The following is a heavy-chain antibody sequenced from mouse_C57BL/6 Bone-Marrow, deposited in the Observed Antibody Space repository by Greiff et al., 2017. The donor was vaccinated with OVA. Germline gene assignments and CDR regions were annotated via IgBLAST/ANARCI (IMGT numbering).Heavy chain of an antibody. CDR2: IYPGSGST. CDR3: ARFPYYGSSYYAMDY. J-gene: IGHJ4*01. V-gene: IGHV1-55*01. D-gene: IGHD1-1*01. Sequence: QVQLQQPGAELVKPGASVKMSCKASGYTLTSYWITWVKQRPGQGLEWIGDIYPGSGSTNYNEKFKSKATLTVDTSSSTAYMQLSSLTSEDSAVYYCARFPYYGSSYYAMDYWGQGTSVTVSS. CDR1: GYTLTSYW.